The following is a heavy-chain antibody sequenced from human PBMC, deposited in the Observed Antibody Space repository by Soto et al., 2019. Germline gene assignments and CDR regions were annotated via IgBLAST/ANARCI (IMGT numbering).Heavy chain of an antibody. J-gene: IGHJ4*02. D-gene: IGHD6-13*01. CDR1: GGSFSGYY. Sequence: SETLSLTCAVYGGSFSGYYWSWIRQPPGKGLAWIGEINHSGSTNYNPSLKSRVTISVDTSKNQFSLKLSSVTAADTAVYYCARAQGSSWYKSIDYWGPGTLLTVST. V-gene: IGHV4-34*01. CDR2: INHSGST. CDR3: ARAQGSSWYKSIDY.